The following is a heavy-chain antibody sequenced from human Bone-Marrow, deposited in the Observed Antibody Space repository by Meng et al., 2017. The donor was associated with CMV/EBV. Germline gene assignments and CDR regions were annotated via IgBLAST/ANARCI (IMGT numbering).Heavy chain of an antibody. J-gene: IGHJ5*02. V-gene: IGHV4-34*01. D-gene: IGHD2-15*01. Sequence: GSLRLSCAVYGGSFSGYYWSWIRQPPGKGLEWIGEINHSGSTNYNPSLKSRVTISVDTSKNQFSLKLSSVTAADTAVYYCARGDHYSGVRFDPWGQGTLVTFYS. CDR2: INHSGST. CDR3: ARGDHYSGVRFDP. CDR1: GGSFSGYY.